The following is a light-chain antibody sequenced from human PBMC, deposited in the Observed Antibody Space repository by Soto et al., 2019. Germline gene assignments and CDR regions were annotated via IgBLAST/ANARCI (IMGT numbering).Light chain of an antibody. Sequence: DIVMTQSPLSLPVTPGEPASISCRSSESLLHVSGYNYLDWYLQKPGQSPQLLIYLGSYRASGVPDRFSGSGSGTDFILEISRVEAEDVGISYCMQGLHSLQYTFGPGTRVDVK. V-gene: IGKV2-28*01. CDR3: MQGLHSLQYT. J-gene: IGKJ3*01. CDR1: ESLLHVSGYNY. CDR2: LGS.